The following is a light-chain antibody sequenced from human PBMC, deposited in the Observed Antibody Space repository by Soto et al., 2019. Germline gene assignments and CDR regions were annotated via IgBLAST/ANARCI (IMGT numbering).Light chain of an antibody. CDR1: QTINNW. CDR2: KAS. J-gene: IGKJ5*01. Sequence: DIQMTQSPSTLSAFVGDRVTIACRASQTINNWLAWYQQKPGKAPKLLIYKASSLESGVPSRFSGSGSGTEFTLTISSLQPDDFATYYCQQYNSYSTFGQGTRLEIK. CDR3: QQYNSYST. V-gene: IGKV1-5*03.